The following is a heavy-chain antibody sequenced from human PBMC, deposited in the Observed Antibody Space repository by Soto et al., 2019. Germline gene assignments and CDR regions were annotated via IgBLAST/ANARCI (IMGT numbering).Heavy chain of an antibody. CDR2: FVPIVGTT. J-gene: IGHJ4*02. CDR1: GGIFSSYT. CDR3: AIGSTYSGEFEF. D-gene: IGHD1-26*01. Sequence: VQLVQSGAEVKQPGSSVKVSCKASGGIFSSYTVTWVRQAPGQGLEWMGGFVPIVGTTDYSQNFQGRLTITADESATTGYMELSSLTSDDTARYYCAIGSTYSGEFEFWGQGTLVTVSS. V-gene: IGHV1-69*01.